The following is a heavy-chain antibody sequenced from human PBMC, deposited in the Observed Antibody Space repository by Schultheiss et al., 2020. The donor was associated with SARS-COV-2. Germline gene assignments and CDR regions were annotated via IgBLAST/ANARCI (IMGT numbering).Heavy chain of an antibody. V-gene: IGHV3-74*01. CDR2: ISPDGSDR. J-gene: IGHJ4*02. D-gene: IGHD3-10*01. Sequence: GGSLRLSCAASGFTLRGHWMHWVRQAPGKGLVWVSRISPDGSDRSYADSVKGRFTISRDNSKNTLYLQMNSLRAEDTAVYYCTRARGSGSYFDYWGQGTLVTVSS. CDR1: GFTLRGHW. CDR3: TRARGSGSYFDY.